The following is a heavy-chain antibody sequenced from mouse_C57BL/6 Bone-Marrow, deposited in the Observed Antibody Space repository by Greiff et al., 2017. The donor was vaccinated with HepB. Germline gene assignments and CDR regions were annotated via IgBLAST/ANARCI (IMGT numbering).Heavy chain of an antibody. CDR1: GYTFTDYE. CDR2: IDPETGGT. J-gene: IGHJ2*01. D-gene: IGHD2-1*01. CDR3: TRCLYYGNSIGY. V-gene: IGHV1-15*01. Sequence: VQLQQSGAELVRPGASVTLSCKASGYTFTDYEMHWVKQTPVHGLEWIGAIDPETGGTAYNQKFKGKAILTADKSSSTAYMELRSLTSEDSAVYYCTRCLYYGNSIGYWGQGTTLTVSS.